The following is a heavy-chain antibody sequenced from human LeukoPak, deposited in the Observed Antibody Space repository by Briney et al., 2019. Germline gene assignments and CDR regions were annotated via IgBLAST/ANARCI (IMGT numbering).Heavy chain of an antibody. J-gene: IGHJ4*02. CDR3: ARHRAYSSSSPFDY. V-gene: IGHV4-59*08. CDR2: IYYTGST. Sequence: SETLSLTCSVSGGSISSLYWSWIRQPPGKGLEWIGYIYYTGSTNYNPSLKSRVTMFVDMSKNQFSLRLSSVTAVDTAVYYCARHRAYSSSSPFDYWGQGTLVTVSS. CDR1: GGSISSLY. D-gene: IGHD6-6*01.